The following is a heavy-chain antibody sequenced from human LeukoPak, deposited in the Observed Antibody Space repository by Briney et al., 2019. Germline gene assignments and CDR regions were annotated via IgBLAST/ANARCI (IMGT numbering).Heavy chain of an antibody. CDR2: ISYHGSDK. CDR3: AKDHVPSSRYGGLLGY. V-gene: IGHV3-30*18. J-gene: IGHJ4*02. CDR1: GFTFSDYG. D-gene: IGHD1-1*01. Sequence: GGSLRLSCAASGFTFSDYGMHWVRQAPGKGLEWAAVISYHGSDKFYADSVEGRFTISRDQSKNTLYLQMNSLRAEDTAVYYCAKDHVPSSRYGGLLGYWGQGTLVTVSS.